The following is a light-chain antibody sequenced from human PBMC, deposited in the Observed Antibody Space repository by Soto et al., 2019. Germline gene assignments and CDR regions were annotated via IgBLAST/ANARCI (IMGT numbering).Light chain of an antibody. V-gene: IGLV2-8*01. CDR2: EVT. Sequence: QSALAQPPSASGSPGQSVTISCTGTSSDVGAYNFVSWYQQLPGKAPKLMIYEVTKRPSGVPDRFSGSKSGNTASQTVSGLQAEDEADYYCSSYAGSITIYVFGTGTKLTVL. CDR3: SSYAGSITIYV. J-gene: IGLJ1*01. CDR1: SSDVGAYNF.